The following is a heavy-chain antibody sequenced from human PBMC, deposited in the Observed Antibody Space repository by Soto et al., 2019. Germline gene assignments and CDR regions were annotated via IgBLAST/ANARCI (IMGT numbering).Heavy chain of an antibody. CDR2: IYAGGNT. CDR3: ARVPTFYDILTSSYALNYFDY. Sequence: VQLVESGGTLVQPGGSVRLSCAASGFSVTSNYMTWVRQAPGKGLECVSVIYAGGNTYYPDSVKGRFTISSDNSKNTLFLQMNNLRAEDTAVYYCARVPTFYDILTSSYALNYFDYWGQGTRVTVSS. D-gene: IGHD3-9*01. CDR1: GFSVTSNY. J-gene: IGHJ4*02. V-gene: IGHV3-53*01.